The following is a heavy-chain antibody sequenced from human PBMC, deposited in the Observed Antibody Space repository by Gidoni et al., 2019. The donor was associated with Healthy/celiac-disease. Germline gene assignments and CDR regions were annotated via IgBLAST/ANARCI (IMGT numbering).Heavy chain of an antibody. CDR1: GFTFRHAL. Sequence: EVQLVESGGGLVKPGGSLRLSCAASGFTFRHALMNWVRPAPGKGREWVGRIKSKTDGGTTDYAAPVKGRFTISRDDSKNTLYLQMNSLKTEDTAVYYCTTESLTHPPSGDPRDYWGQGTLVTVSS. D-gene: IGHD7-27*01. CDR2: IKSKTDGGTT. V-gene: IGHV3-15*07. J-gene: IGHJ4*02. CDR3: TTESLTHPPSGDPRDY.